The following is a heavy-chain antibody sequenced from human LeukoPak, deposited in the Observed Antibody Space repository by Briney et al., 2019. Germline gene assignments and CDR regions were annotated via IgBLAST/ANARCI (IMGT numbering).Heavy chain of an antibody. CDR1: GYSITSSSW. J-gene: IGHJ4*02. D-gene: IGHD3-10*01. CDR3: ARKENVYYYFDY. CDR2: IYHSGTT. Sequence: SETLSLTCAVSGYSITSSSWWGWIRQPPGKGLEWIGYIYHSGTTYYNPSLQSRVTMSVDTSKDQFSLKLSSVTAVDTAVYYCARKENVYYYFDYWGQGTLVTVSP. V-gene: IGHV4-28*01.